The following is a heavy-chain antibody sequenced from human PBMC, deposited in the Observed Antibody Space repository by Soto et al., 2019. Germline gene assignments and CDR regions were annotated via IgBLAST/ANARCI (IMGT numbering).Heavy chain of an antibody. CDR3: AKVGASKNYYDSSGYYLPPRFVDYYYGMDV. D-gene: IGHD3-22*01. CDR1: GFTFSSYG. CDR2: ISYDGSNK. J-gene: IGHJ6*02. Sequence: GGSLRLSCAASGFTFSSYGMHWVRQAPGKGLEWVAVISYDGSNKYYADSVKGRFTISRDNSKNTLYLQMNSLRAEDTAVYYCAKVGASKNYYDSSGYYLPPRFVDYYYGMDVWGQGTTVTVSS. V-gene: IGHV3-30*18.